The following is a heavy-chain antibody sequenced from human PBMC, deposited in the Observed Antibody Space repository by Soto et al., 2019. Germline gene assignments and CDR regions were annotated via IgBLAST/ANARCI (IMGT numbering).Heavy chain of an antibody. D-gene: IGHD3-9*01. CDR3: ARGPGILNP. Sequence: SETLSLTCTVSGGSIRSSTYYWGWIRQPPGKGLEWIGSIYYSGSTHYNPSLKSRLTIKADTSKNQFSLQLDSVTPEDTAVYYCARGPGILNPWGQGIQVTVSS. V-gene: IGHV4-39*01. CDR2: IYYSGST. J-gene: IGHJ5*02. CDR1: GGSIRSSTYY.